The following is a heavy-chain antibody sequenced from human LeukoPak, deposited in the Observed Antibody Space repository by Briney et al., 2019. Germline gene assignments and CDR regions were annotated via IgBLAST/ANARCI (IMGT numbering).Heavy chain of an antibody. V-gene: IGHV5-51*01. CDR1: GYSFINYG. D-gene: IGHD1-26*01. CDR2: IYPGDSDT. Sequence: GESLKIVWKGSGYSFINYGIGWMRQMLLKGLEWIGIIYPGDSDTRYSPSFDGQVTISPDKSISTAYLQWSSLKASDTAMYYCARRGVWEPYYFDYWGQGTLVTVSS. CDR3: ARRGVWEPYYFDY. J-gene: IGHJ4*02.